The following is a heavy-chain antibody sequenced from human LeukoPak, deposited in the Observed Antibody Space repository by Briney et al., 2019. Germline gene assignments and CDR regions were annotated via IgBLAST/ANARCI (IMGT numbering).Heavy chain of an antibody. J-gene: IGHJ4*02. V-gene: IGHV3-23*01. CDR3: AKEVSVYGDYWGGPDY. Sequence: GGSLRLSCAASGFTFSSYAMSWLRQAPGKGLEWVSAISGSGGSTYYADSVKGRFTISRDNSKDTLYLQMNSLRAEDTAVYYCAKEVSVYGDYWGGPDYWGQGTLVTVSS. D-gene: IGHD4-17*01. CDR2: ISGSGGST. CDR1: GFTFSSYA.